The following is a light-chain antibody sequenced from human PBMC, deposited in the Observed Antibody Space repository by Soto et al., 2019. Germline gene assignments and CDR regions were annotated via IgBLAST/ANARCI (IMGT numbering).Light chain of an antibody. CDR1: QSLNSNY. Sequence: EIVLTQSPGTLSLSPGDRATLSCRDSQSLNSNYLAWYLQKPGQTPKVLIYRASTRAPGIPDRFSGSGSGTDFTLTISRLEPEDFAVYYCQQYDNSPLTFGGGTKVEIK. J-gene: IGKJ4*01. V-gene: IGKV3-20*01. CDR2: RAS. CDR3: QQYDNSPLT.